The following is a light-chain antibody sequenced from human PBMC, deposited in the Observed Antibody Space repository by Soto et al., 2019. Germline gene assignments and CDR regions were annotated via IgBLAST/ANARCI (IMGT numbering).Light chain of an antibody. V-gene: IGLV2-14*01. CDR3: SSYTTSSLYV. CDR1: NSDVGGYNY. CDR2: DVS. J-gene: IGLJ1*01. Sequence: SVLTQPASVSGSPGQSITISCSGTNSDVGGYNYVSWYQQHPGKAPKLMIYDVSYRPSGISNRFSGSKSDNTASLTISGLQAEDEADYYCSSYTTSSLYVFGTGTKLTVL.